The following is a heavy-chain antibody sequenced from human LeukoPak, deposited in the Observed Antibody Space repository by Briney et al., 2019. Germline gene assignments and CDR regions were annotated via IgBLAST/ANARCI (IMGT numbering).Heavy chain of an antibody. CDR2: IYTSGST. CDR1: GGSISSYY. J-gene: IGHJ3*02. Sequence: PSETLSLTCTVSGGSISSYYWSWIRQPAGKGLEWIGRIYTSGSTNYNPSLKSRVTMSVDTSKNQFSLKLSSVTAADTAVYYCARADPALRYFDWLLYGNAFDIWGQGTMVTVSS. CDR3: ARADPALRYFDWLLYGNAFDI. D-gene: IGHD3-9*01. V-gene: IGHV4-4*07.